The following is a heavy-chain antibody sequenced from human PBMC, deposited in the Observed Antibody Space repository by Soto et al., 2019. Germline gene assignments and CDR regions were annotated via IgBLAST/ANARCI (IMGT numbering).Heavy chain of an antibody. CDR1: GFTFSSYG. J-gene: IGHJ6*02. CDR2: IWYDGSNK. Sequence: QVQLVESGGGVVQPGRSLRLSCAASGFTFSSYGMHWVRQAPGKGLEWVAVIWYDGSNKYYADSVKGRFTISRDNSKNTLYLQMNSLRAEDRAVYYCARYYDFWSGYYASRSNGMDVWGQGTTVTVSS. D-gene: IGHD3-3*01. V-gene: IGHV3-33*01. CDR3: ARYYDFWSGYYASRSNGMDV.